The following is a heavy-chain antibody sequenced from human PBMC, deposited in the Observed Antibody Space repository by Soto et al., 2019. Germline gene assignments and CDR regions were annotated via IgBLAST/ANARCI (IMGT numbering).Heavy chain of an antibody. D-gene: IGHD5-12*01. CDR3: AKDIRGYSGYPGPDY. CDR1: GFTFSSYA. CDR2: ISGSGGST. J-gene: IGHJ4*02. Sequence: PGGSLRLSCVASGFTFSSYAMSWVRQAPGKGLEWVSAISGSGGSTYYADSVKGRFTISRDNSKNTLYLQMNSLRAEDTAVYYCAKDIRGYSGYPGPDYWVQGTLVTVSS. V-gene: IGHV3-23*01.